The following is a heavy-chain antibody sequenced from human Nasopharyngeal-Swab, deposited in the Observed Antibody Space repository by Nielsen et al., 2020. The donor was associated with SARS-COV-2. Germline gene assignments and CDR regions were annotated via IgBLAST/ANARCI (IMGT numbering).Heavy chain of an antibody. Sequence: GESLKISCAASGFSFSTHAMTWIRQAPGKGLEWVSSLGVGGGPTYYADSVRGRFIISRDNSKSTLDLQMNSLRAEDTAVYYCAKDYDIGYWGQGTLVTVSS. J-gene: IGHJ4*02. V-gene: IGHV3-23*01. CDR3: AKDYDIGY. D-gene: IGHD3-9*01. CDR2: LGVGGGPT. CDR1: GFSFSTHA.